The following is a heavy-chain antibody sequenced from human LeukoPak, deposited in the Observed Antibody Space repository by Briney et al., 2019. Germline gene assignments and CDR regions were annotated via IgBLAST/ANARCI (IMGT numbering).Heavy chain of an antibody. CDR1: GFTFSTYS. D-gene: IGHD1-14*01. CDR2: ISISSAYI. V-gene: IGHV3-21*01. CDR3: ARDAIRNQHADYYYMDV. Sequence: GGSLRLSCAASGFTFSTYSMNWVRQAPGKGLEWVSSISISSAYIYYADSAKGRFTISRDNAKNSLYLQMNSLRAEDTAVYYCARDAIRNQHADYYYMDVWGKGTTVTVSS. J-gene: IGHJ6*03.